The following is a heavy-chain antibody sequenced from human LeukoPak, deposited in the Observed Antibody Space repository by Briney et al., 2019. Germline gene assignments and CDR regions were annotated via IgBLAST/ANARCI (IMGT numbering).Heavy chain of an antibody. D-gene: IGHD6-13*01. CDR1: GDSIGSNTYY. V-gene: IGHV4-39*07. Sequence: ETLSLTCTVSGDSIGSNTYYGGWIRQPPGKGLEWVGSIFYTGRTYYSPSLKSRVTISIDTSKNQFSLKLSSVTAADTAVYYCAFVAGPGKHYFDYWGQGTLVSVSS. CDR3: AFVAGPGKHYFDY. J-gene: IGHJ4*02. CDR2: IFYTGRT.